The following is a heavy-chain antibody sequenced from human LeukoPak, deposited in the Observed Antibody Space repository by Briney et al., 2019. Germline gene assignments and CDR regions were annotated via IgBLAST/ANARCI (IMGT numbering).Heavy chain of an antibody. V-gene: IGHV7-4-1*02. CDR1: GYTFTSYD. Sequence: ASVKVSCKASGYTFTSYDINWVRQAPGQGLEWLGWMNTNTGNPTYAQGFTGRFVFSLDTSVSTAYLQISSLKPEDTAVYYCTREIDPRYSYGYGDYWGQGTLVTVSS. J-gene: IGHJ4*02. D-gene: IGHD5-18*01. CDR3: TREIDPRYSYGYGDY. CDR2: MNTNTGNP.